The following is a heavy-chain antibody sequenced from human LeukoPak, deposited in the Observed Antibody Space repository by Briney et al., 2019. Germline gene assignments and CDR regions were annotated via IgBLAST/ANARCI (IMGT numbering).Heavy chain of an antibody. J-gene: IGHJ3*02. CDR3: AREGDYMWSFLI. CDR2: IKYDGSKI. Sequence: GGSLRLSCEASRFTFSRHWMSWVRLAPGKGLEWVANIKYDGSKIYCVDSVKGRFTISRDNAKNSMYLQMNSLRAEDTALYYCAREGDYMWSFLIWGQGTMVTVSS. V-gene: IGHV3-7*01. D-gene: IGHD1-26*01. CDR1: RFTFSRHW.